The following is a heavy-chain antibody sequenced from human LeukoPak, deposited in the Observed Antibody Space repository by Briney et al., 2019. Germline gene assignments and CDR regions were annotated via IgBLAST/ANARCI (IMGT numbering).Heavy chain of an antibody. CDR1: GFTFSSYA. CDR2: ISGSGGST. D-gene: IGHD3-16*02. CDR3: AKDLITFGGVIPHFDY. V-gene: IGHV3-23*01. Sequence: GGSLRLSCAASGFTFSSYAMSWVRQAPGKELEWVSAISGSGGSTYYADSVKGRFTISRDNSKNTLYLQMNSLRAEDTAVYYCAKDLITFGGVIPHFDYWGQGTLVTVSS. J-gene: IGHJ4*02.